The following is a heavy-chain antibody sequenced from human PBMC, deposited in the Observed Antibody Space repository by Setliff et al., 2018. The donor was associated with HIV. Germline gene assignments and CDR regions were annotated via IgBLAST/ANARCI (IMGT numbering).Heavy chain of an antibody. J-gene: IGHJ4*02. CDR3: VGGLRSRSQGHFDY. CDR2: LYPSGST. D-gene: IGHD5-12*01. Sequence: SETLSLTCSVSGGSMSPYYWSWIRQPAGKGLEWIGRLYPSGSTIYNPSLRSRVTLSVDTSKNQFSLRLSSVTAADTAVYYCVGGLRSRSQGHFDYWGQGTLVTVSS. V-gene: IGHV4-4*07. CDR1: GGSMSPYY.